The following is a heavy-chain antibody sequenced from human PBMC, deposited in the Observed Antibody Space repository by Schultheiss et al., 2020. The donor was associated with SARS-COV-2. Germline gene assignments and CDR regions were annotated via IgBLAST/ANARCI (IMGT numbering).Heavy chain of an antibody. V-gene: IGHV3-23*01. CDR1: GFTFSSYG. J-gene: IGHJ4*02. CDR3: AKLDTAMANDY. CDR2: ISGSGGST. D-gene: IGHD5-18*01. Sequence: GESLKISCAASGFTFSSYGMSWVRQAPGKGLEWVSAISGSGGSTYYADSVKGRFTISRDNSKNTLYLQMNSLRAEDTAVYYCAKLDTAMANDYWGQGTLVTVSS.